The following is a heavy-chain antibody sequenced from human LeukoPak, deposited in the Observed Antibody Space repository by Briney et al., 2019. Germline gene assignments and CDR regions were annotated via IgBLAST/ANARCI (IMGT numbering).Heavy chain of an antibody. D-gene: IGHD1-7*01. CDR3: ERDSRNITGTNWFDP. CDR2: IYTSGST. Sequence: SETLSLTCTVSGGSISSYYWSWIRQPPGKGLEWIGGIYTSGSTNYNPSLKSRVTISVDTSKNKFSLKMSSVTAANTAVYYCERDSRNITGTNWFDPWGQGTLVTVSS. J-gene: IGHJ5*02. V-gene: IGHV4-4*07. CDR1: GGSISSYY.